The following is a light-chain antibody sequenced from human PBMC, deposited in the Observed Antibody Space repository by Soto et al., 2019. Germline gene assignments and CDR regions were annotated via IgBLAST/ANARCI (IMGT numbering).Light chain of an antibody. J-gene: IGKJ1*01. CDR2: GAS. Sequence: EIVMTQSPATLSVSPGERATLSCRASQSVTSNLAWYQQKPGQAPRLLIYGASTRATGIPARFSGSGSGTEFTLTISSLEPEDFAVYYCQQRSHWPTFGQGTKVDIK. CDR1: QSVTSN. V-gene: IGKV3-15*01. CDR3: QQRSHWPT.